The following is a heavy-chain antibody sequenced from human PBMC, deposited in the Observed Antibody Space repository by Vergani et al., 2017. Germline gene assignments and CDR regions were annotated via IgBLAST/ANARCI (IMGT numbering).Heavy chain of an antibody. CDR3: ARMGGYDEGDAFRIGYFDS. CDR1: VFTFSSYS. D-gene: IGHD3-22*01. CDR2: ISSSSSYI. J-gene: IGHJ4*02. Sequence: EVQLVESGGGLVKRGGSLRLSCAASVFTFSSYSMNWVRQAPGKGLEWVSSISSSSSYIPYSDSLKGRFAISRDNAKSSLYLQMNSLRAEDTGVYYCARMGGYDEGDAFRIGYFDSWGPGILVTVSS. V-gene: IGHV3-21*01.